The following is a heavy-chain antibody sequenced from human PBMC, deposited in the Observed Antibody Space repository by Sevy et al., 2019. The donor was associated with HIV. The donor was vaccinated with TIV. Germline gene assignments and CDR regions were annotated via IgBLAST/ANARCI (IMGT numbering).Heavy chain of an antibody. J-gene: IGHJ3*02. CDR1: GFSVSNSY. Sequence: GGSLRLSCAASGFSVSNSYMSWVRQAPGKGLQWVSVIYSGDSTYYTDSVKGRFTISRDNSQKTLYLQMNSLRAEDTAVYYCARLSVYYYDSSGYYTTGHAFDIWGQGTMVTVSS. CDR3: ARLSVYYYDSSGYYTTGHAFDI. D-gene: IGHD3-22*01. V-gene: IGHV3-53*01. CDR2: IYSGDST.